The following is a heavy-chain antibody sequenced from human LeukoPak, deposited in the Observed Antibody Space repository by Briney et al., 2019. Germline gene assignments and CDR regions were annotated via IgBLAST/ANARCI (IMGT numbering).Heavy chain of an antibody. D-gene: IGHD6-13*01. CDR3: ASGRGIAAAGKVSGWFDP. CDR2: INHSGST. J-gene: IGHJ5*02. V-gene: IGHV4-34*01. CDR1: AGSFSGYY. Sequence: SETLSLTCAVYAGSFSGYYWSWIRQPPGKGLEWIGEINHSGSTNYNPSLKSRVTISVDTSKNQFSLKLSSVTAADTAVYYCASGRGIAAAGKVSGWFDPWGQRTLVTVSS.